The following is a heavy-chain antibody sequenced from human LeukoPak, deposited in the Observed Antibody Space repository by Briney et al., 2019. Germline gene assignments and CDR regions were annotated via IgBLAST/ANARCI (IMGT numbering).Heavy chain of an antibody. D-gene: IGHD3-9*01. CDR3: AKDRGLIGYYTPFDH. V-gene: IGHV3-23*01. J-gene: IGHJ4*02. CDR2: ISGSGGST. Sequence: GGSLRLSCAASGFTFSSYAMSWVRQAPGKGLEWVSAISGSGGSTYYADSVKGRFTISRDNSKNTLYLQMNSLRAEDTAVYYCAKDRGLIGYYTPFDHWGQGTLVTVSS. CDR1: GFTFSSYA.